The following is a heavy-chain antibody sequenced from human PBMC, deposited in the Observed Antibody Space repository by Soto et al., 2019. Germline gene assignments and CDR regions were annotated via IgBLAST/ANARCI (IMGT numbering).Heavy chain of an antibody. CDR2: ISGSGGST. CDR1: GFTFSSYA. Sequence: GGSLRLSCAASGFTFSSYAMSWVRQAPGKGLEWVSAISGSGGSTYYADSVKGRFTTSRDNSKNTLYLQMNSLRAEDTAVYYCAKDGLGDYNDYYFDYWGQGTLVTVSS. CDR3: AKDGLGDYNDYYFDY. D-gene: IGHD4-17*01. J-gene: IGHJ4*02. V-gene: IGHV3-23*01.